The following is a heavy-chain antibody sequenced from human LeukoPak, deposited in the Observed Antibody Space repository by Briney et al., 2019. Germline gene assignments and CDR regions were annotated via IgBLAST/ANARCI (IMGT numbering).Heavy chain of an antibody. CDR3: ARSGYRYGADALDI. D-gene: IGHD5-18*01. CDR2: VYYSGST. J-gene: IGHJ3*02. Sequence: SSETLSLTCTVSGGSISSYYWSWIRQPPGKGLEWIGYVYYSGSTNYNPSLKSRVIISVDTSKKQFSLKLSSVTAADTAVYYCARSGYRYGADALDIWGQGTVVTVSS. V-gene: IGHV4-59*01. CDR1: GGSISSYY.